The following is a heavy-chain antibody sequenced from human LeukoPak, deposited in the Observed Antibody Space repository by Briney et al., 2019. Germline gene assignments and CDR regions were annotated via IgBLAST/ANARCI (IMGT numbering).Heavy chain of an antibody. D-gene: IGHD2-2*01. CDR2: MNPNSGST. CDR1: GYTFTSFD. Sequence: ASVKVSCKASGYTFTSFDINWVRQATGQGLEWMGWMNPNSGSTGYAQKFQGRVTMTRSTSISTAYMELNSLKSEDTAVYYCARTCSGTSCSDFDYWGQGTLVTVSS. V-gene: IGHV1-8*01. CDR3: ARTCSGTSCSDFDY. J-gene: IGHJ4*02.